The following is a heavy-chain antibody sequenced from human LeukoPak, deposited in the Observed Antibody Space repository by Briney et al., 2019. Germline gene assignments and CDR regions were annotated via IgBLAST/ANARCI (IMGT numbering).Heavy chain of an antibody. CDR3: AKDLIYSSGYLGDAFDI. Sequence: PGGSLRLSCAASGFTFSSYGMHWVRQAPGKGLEWVAFIRCDGSNKYYADSVKGRFTISRDNSKNTLYLQMNSLRAEDTAVYYCAKDLIYSSGYLGDAFDIWGQGTMVTVSS. CDR2: IRCDGSNK. V-gene: IGHV3-30*02. J-gene: IGHJ3*02. CDR1: GFTFSSYG. D-gene: IGHD3-22*01.